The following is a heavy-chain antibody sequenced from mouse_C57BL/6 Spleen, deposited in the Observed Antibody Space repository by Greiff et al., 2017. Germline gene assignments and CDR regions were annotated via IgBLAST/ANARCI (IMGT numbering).Heavy chain of an antibody. D-gene: IGHD2-4*01. J-gene: IGHJ2*01. CDR1: GYTFTDYN. V-gene: IGHV1-22*01. CDR2: INPNNGGT. CDR3: AREAYYDYLDD. Sequence: EVQLQQSGPELVKPGASVKMSCKASGYTFTDYNMHWVKQSPGQSLEWIGYINPNNGGTSYNQKFKGEATLAVNKYSSTAYMELRSLTSEDSAVYYCAREAYYDYLDDWGQGTTLTVSS.